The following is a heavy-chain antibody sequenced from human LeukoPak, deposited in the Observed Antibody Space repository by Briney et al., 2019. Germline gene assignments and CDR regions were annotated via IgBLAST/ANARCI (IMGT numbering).Heavy chain of an antibody. CDR3: AKDQTSVYWELAVAGTWLDY. V-gene: IGHV3-23*01. CDR1: GFTFATYV. Sequence: PGGSLRLSCAASGFTFATYVMGWVRQAPAKGLDWVSAISGSGISTYYTDSVKGRFTISRDNSKSTLYLQMNSLRAEDTAVYYCAKDQTSVYWELAVAGTWLDYWGQGTLVTVSS. CDR2: ISGSGIST. D-gene: IGHD6-19*01. J-gene: IGHJ4*02.